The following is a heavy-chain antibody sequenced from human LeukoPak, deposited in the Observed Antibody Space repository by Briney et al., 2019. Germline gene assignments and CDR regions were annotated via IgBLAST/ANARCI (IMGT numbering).Heavy chain of an antibody. CDR1: GGFISSSRYY. CDR3: ARRRYYDSTGYFD. V-gene: IGHV4-39*02. Sequence: SETLSLTCTVSGGFISSSRYYWGWIRQPPGKGLEWFGDIYYSGRTYYNPSLRSRVSISLDTSMNHFSLTLSSVTAADTAVYYCARRRYYDSTGYFDWGRGSLVIVSS. D-gene: IGHD3-22*01. J-gene: IGHJ1*01. CDR2: IYYSGRT.